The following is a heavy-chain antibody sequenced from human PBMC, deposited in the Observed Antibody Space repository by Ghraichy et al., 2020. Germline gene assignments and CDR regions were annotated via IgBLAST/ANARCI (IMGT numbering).Heavy chain of an antibody. CDR1: GGSFSGYY. Sequence: SETLSLTCAVYGGSFSGYYWSWIRQPPGKGLEWIGEINHSGSTNYNPSLKSRVTISVDTSKNQFSLKLSSVTAADTAVYYCARATGVCFDYWGQGTLVTVSS. V-gene: IGHV4-34*01. J-gene: IGHJ4*02. D-gene: IGHD7-27*01. CDR3: ARATGVCFDY. CDR2: INHSGST.